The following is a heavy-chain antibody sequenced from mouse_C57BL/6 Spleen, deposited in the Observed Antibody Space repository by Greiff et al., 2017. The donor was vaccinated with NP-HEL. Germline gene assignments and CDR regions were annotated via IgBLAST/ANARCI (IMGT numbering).Heavy chain of an antibody. D-gene: IGHD1-1*01. CDR3: ARGGSYYYGSSYDFDY. V-gene: IGHV5-4*03. Sequence: EVNVVESGGGLVKPGGSLKLSCAASGFTFSSYAMSWVRQTPEKRLEWVATISDGGSYTYYPDNVKGRFTISRDNAKNNLYLQMSHLKSEDTAMYYWARGGSYYYGSSYDFDYWGQGTTLTVSS. CDR1: GFTFSSYA. CDR2: ISDGGSYT. J-gene: IGHJ2*01.